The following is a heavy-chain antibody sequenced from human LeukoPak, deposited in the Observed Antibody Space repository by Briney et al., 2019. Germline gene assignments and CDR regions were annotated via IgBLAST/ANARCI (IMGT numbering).Heavy chain of an antibody. CDR1: GGSFSGYY. CDR2: INHGGST. CDR3: ASNYYDSSGSDAFDI. D-gene: IGHD3-22*01. J-gene: IGHJ3*02. V-gene: IGHV4-34*01. Sequence: SETLSLTCAVYGGSFSGYYWSWIRQPPGKGREWRGEINHGGSTNYNPSLKSGVTISVDTSKNQFSLKLSSVTAADTAVYYCASNYYDSSGSDAFDIWGQGTMVTVSS.